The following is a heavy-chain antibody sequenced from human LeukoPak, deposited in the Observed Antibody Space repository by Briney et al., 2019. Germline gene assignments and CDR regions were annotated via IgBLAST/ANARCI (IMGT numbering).Heavy chain of an antibody. Sequence: SETLSLTXTVSGGSISSYYWSWIRQPAGKGLEWIGRIYTSGSTNYNPSLKSRVTMSVDTSKNQFSLKLSSVTAADTAVYYCARDGLIAVAGTPSYYYYYYMDVWGKGTTVTVSS. CDR2: IYTSGST. J-gene: IGHJ6*03. D-gene: IGHD6-19*01. V-gene: IGHV4-4*07. CDR1: GGSISSYY. CDR3: ARDGLIAVAGTPSYYYYYYMDV.